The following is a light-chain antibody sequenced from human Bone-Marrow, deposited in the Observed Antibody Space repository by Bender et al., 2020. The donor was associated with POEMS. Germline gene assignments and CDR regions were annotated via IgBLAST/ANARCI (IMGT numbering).Light chain of an antibody. Sequence: QSALTQTASVSGSPGQSITLSCTGTSSDIGAHKYVSWYQQPPGKAPKLIIFAVSNRPSGVSNRFSGSKSGNTASLTISGLQAADEAAYYCSSYATNTPVVFGGGTKLTVL. CDR2: AVS. CDR1: SSDIGAHKY. CDR3: SSYATNTPVV. J-gene: IGLJ2*01. V-gene: IGLV2-14*01.